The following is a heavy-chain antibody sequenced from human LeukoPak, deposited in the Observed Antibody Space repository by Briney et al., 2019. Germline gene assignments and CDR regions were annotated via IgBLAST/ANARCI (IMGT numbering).Heavy chain of an antibody. J-gene: IGHJ4*02. CDR3: ATDPTQSSMVRGVISGIFDY. CDR2: IKSKTDGGTT. V-gene: IGHV3-15*01. CDR1: GFTISNAW. Sequence: SGGSLRLSCAASGFTISNAWMSWVRQAPGKGLEWVGRIKSKTDGGTTDYAAPVKGRFTISRDDSKNTLYLQMNSLKTEDTAVYYCATDPTQSSMVRGVISGIFDYWGQGTLVTVSS. D-gene: IGHD3-10*01.